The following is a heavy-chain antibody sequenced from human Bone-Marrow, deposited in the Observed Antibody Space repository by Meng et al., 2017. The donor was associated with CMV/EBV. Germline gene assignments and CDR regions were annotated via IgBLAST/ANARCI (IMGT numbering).Heavy chain of an antibody. CDR2: IYSGGSST. CDR1: GFSFSSYA. V-gene: IGHV3-23*03. J-gene: IGHJ6*02. Sequence: RLSCAPSGFSFSSYAMTWVRQARGKGLEWVSVIYSGGSSTYYADSVKGRFTISRDNFKNTLYLQMNSLRAEDTAVYYWAKDVSWGVPAARYVLDVWGQGTTVTVSS. CDR3: AKDVSWGVPAARYVLDV. D-gene: IGHD2-2*01.